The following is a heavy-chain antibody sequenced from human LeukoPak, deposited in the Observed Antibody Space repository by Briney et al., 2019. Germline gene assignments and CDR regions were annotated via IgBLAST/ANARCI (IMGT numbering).Heavy chain of an antibody. V-gene: IGHV5-51*01. Sequence: GESLKISCKGSGYSFTSYWIGWVRQMPGKGLEWMGIIYPGDSDTGYSPSFQGQVTISADKSISTAYLQWSSLKASDTAMYYCARLGDYDILTGYYTGFDYWGQGTLVTVSS. CDR2: IYPGDSDT. J-gene: IGHJ4*02. D-gene: IGHD3-9*01. CDR3: ARLGDYDILTGYYTGFDY. CDR1: GYSFTSYW.